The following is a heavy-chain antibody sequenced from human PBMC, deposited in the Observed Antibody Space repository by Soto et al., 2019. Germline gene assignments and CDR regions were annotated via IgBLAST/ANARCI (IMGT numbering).Heavy chain of an antibody. J-gene: IGHJ6*02. CDR1: GFTFSSYG. D-gene: IGHD3-10*01. Sequence: SLRLSCAASGFTFSSYGMHWVRQAPGKGLEWVAVISYDGSNKYYADSVKGRFTISRDNSKNTLYLQMNSLRAEDTAVYYCAKDIALVRGVIIDLDVWGQGTTVTVSS. V-gene: IGHV3-30*18. CDR3: AKDIALVRGVIIDLDV. CDR2: ISYDGSNK.